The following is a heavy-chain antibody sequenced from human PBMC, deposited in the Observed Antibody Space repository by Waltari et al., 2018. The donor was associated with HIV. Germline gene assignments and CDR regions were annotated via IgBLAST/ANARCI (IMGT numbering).Heavy chain of an antibody. Sequence: QVQLVQSGAEVKKPGASVKVSCKASGYTFTGYYMHWVRQAPGQGLEWMGRINPNSGGTNYAQKFQGRVTMTRDTSISTAYMELSRLRSDDTAVYYCARAPRYYDSSGYPPDYWGQGTLVTVSS. CDR2: INPNSGGT. V-gene: IGHV1-2*06. J-gene: IGHJ4*02. CDR1: GYTFTGYY. D-gene: IGHD3-22*01. CDR3: ARAPRYYDSSGYPPDY.